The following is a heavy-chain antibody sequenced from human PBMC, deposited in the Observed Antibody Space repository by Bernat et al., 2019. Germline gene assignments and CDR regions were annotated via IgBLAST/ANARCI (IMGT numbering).Heavy chain of an antibody. CDR2: VSSNGGST. CDR1: GFTFSSYA. V-gene: IGHV3-64D*06. Sequence: EVQLVESGGGLVQPGGSLRLSCSASGFTFSSYAMHWVRQAPGKGLEYVSAVSSNGGSTYYADSVKGRFTITRDNSKNTLYLQMSSLRAEDTAVYYCVRAYDSSSYYYAEEYFQHWGQGTLVTVSS. D-gene: IGHD3-22*01. J-gene: IGHJ1*01. CDR3: VRAYDSSSYYYAEEYFQH.